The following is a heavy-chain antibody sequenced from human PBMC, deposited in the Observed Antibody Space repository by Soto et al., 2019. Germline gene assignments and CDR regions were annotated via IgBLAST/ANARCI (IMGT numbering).Heavy chain of an antibody. CDR1: GFTFSSYD. V-gene: IGHV3-13*01. CDR3: ARALPYSDYYYGMDV. J-gene: IGHJ6*02. CDR2: IGTAGDT. D-gene: IGHD2-21*01. Sequence: PGGSLRLSCVASGFTFSSYDMHWVRQATGKGLEWVSAIGTAGDTYYPGSVKGRFTISRENAKNSLYLQMNSLRAGDTAVYYCARALPYSDYYYGMDVWGQGTTVTVSS.